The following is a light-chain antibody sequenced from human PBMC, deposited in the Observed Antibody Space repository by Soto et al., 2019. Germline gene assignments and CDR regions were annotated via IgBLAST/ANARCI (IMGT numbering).Light chain of an antibody. V-gene: IGLV2-8*01. CDR2: EVT. J-gene: IGLJ3*02. CDR3: SSYAGSNNPWV. Sequence: QSVLTQPPSASGSPGQSVTISCTGTSSDVGAYNYVCWYQQHPGKAPKLIISEVTKRPSGVPDRFSGSKSGNTASLTVTGXXXXXXXXYYXSSYAGSNNPWVFGGGT. CDR1: SSDVGAYNY.